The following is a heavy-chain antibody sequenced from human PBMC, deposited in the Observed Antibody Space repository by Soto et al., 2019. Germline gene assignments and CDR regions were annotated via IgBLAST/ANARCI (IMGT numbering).Heavy chain of an antibody. D-gene: IGHD3-10*01. CDR1: GFTFSSYA. J-gene: IGHJ4*02. V-gene: IGHV3-23*01. CDR2: ISGSGGST. Sequence: PGGSLRLSCAASGFTFSSYAMSWVRQAPGKGLEWVSAISGSGGSTYYADSMKGRFTISRDNSKNTLYLQMNSLRAEDTAVYYCAKDQGYYGSGSYYNGEYFDYWGQGTLVTVSS. CDR3: AKDQGYYGSGSYYNGEYFDY.